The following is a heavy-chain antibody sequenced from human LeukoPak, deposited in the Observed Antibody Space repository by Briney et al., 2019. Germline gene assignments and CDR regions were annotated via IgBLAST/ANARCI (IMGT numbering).Heavy chain of an antibody. Sequence: GSLRLSCAASGFTFSSYAMSWVRQAPGKGLEWIGIIYYSGSTSYNPSLKSRVTISVDTSKNQFSLKLSSVTVADTAVYYCARRDGAWAFDYWGQGTLVTVSS. D-gene: IGHD2-21*02. CDR2: IYYSGST. J-gene: IGHJ4*02. CDR1: GFTFSSYA. V-gene: IGHV4-39*01. CDR3: ARRDGAWAFDY.